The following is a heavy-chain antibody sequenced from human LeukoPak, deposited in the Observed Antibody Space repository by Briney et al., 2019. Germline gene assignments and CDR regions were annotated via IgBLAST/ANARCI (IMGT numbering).Heavy chain of an antibody. CDR2: INPNSGGT. V-gene: IGHV1-2*06. CDR1: GYTFTGYY. J-gene: IGHJ3*02. CDR3: ARDSGPITMIVQGGAFDI. D-gene: IGHD3-22*01. Sequence: GASVKVSCKASGYTFTGYYMHWVRQAPGQGLEWMGRINPNSGGTNYAQKFQGRVTMTRDTSISTAYMELSRLRSDDTAVYYCARDSGPITMIVQGGAFDIWGQGTMVTVSS.